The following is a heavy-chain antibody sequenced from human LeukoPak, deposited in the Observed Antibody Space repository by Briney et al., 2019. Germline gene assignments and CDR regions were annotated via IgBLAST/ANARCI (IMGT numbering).Heavy chain of an antibody. CDR2: INHSGST. CDR3: AKGRYPY. J-gene: IGHJ4*02. Sequence: SETLSLTPVLDGGSFSGYFRAWIRQPPGRGLEWIGEINHSGSTNYNPSLKSRVTISVDTSKRQFSLKRNSVTAADTAMYYCAKGRYPYWGQGTLVTVSS. CDR1: GGSFSGYF. D-gene: IGHD3-9*01. V-gene: IGHV4-34*01.